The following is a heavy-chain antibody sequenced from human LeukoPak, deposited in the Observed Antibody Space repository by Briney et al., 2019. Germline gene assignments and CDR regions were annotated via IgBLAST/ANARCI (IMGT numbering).Heavy chain of an antibody. CDR3: AREDIVVVPAGQYNWFDP. J-gene: IGHJ5*02. D-gene: IGHD2-2*01. CDR1: GFTFSSYA. Sequence: GGSLRLSCAASGFTFSSYAMSWVRQAPGKGLEWVSAISGSGGSTYYADSVKGRFTISRDNSKNTLYLQMNSLRAEDTAVYYCAREDIVVVPAGQYNWFDPWGQGTLVTVSS. CDR2: ISGSGGST. V-gene: IGHV3-23*01.